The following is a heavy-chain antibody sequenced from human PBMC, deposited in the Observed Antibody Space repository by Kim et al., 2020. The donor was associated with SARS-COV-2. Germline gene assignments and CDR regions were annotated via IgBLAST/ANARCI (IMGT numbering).Heavy chain of an antibody. CDR3: AKSQSEQWLVFDY. V-gene: IGHV1-3*01. D-gene: IGHD6-19*01. J-gene: IGHJ4*02. Sequence: YSQEFQGRVTITRDTTASTAYMELSSLRSEDTAVYYCAKSQSEQWLVFDYWGQGTLVTVSS.